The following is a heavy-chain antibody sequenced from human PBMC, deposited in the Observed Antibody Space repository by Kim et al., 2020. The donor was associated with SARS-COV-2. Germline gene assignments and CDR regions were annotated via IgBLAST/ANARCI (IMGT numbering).Heavy chain of an antibody. V-gene: IGHV1-18*01. CDR1: GYTFTSYG. D-gene: IGHD3-10*01. CDR2: ISAYNGNT. J-gene: IGHJ5*02. CDR3: AAMVRGKETLS. Sequence: ASVKVSCKASGYTFTSYGISWVRHAPGQGLEWMGWISAYNGNTNYAQKLQGRVTMTTDTSTSTAYMELRSLRSDDTAVYYCAAMVRGKETLSWGQGTLVTVSS.